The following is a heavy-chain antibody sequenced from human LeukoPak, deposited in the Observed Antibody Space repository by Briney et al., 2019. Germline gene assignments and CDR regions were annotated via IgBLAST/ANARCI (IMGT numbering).Heavy chain of an antibody. CDR3: AREGCSGGSCYSRNWFDP. CDR1: GFTFSSYS. D-gene: IGHD2-15*01. Sequence: GGSLRLSCAASGFTFSSYSMNWVRQAPGKGLEWDSSISSSSSYISYADSVKGRFTISRDNAKNSLYLQMNSLRAEDTAVYYCAREGCSGGSCYSRNWFDPWGQGTLVTVSS. J-gene: IGHJ5*02. V-gene: IGHV3-21*01. CDR2: ISSSSSYI.